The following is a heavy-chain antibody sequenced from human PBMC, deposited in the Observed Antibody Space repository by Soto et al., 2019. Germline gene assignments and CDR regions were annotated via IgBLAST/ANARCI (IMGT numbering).Heavy chain of an antibody. D-gene: IGHD3-16*01. Sequence: PGGSLRLSCAASGFTFSSYAMNWVRQAPGKGLEWVSTISGSGAHTYYADSVKGRFTIPRDNSKNTLYLQMNSLRAEDTAVYYCAYTPVAPTVDWGQGTLVTVSS. J-gene: IGHJ4*02. V-gene: IGHV3-23*01. CDR3: AYTPVAPTVD. CDR1: GFTFSSYA. CDR2: ISGSGAHT.